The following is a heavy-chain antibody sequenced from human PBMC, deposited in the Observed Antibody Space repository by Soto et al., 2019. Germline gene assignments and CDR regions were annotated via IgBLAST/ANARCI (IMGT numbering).Heavy chain of an antibody. J-gene: IGHJ4*02. CDR1: GFTFSNYS. V-gene: IGHV3-21*01. CDR2: ISSSSSYI. Sequence: GGSLRLSCAASGFTFSNYSMNWVRQAPGKGLEWVSSISSSSSYIYYADSVKGRFTISRDNAKNSLYLQMNSLRAEDTAVYYCARPYYYDSPAPLIDYWGQGTLVTVSS. CDR3: ARPYYYDSPAPLIDY. D-gene: IGHD3-22*01.